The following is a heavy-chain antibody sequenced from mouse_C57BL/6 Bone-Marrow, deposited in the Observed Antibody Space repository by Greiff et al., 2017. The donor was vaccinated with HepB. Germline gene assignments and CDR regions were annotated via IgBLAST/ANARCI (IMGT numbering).Heavy chain of an antibody. Sequence: QVQLQQPGAELVKPGASVKLSCKASGYTFTSYWMQWVKQRPGQGLEWIGEIDPSDSYTNYNQKFKGKATLTVDTSSSTAYMQLSSLTSEGSAVYYCARKIYYDYDGAYWGQGTLVTVSA. CDR1: GYTFTSYW. D-gene: IGHD2-4*01. V-gene: IGHV1-50*01. J-gene: IGHJ3*01. CDR2: IDPSDSYT. CDR3: ARKIYYDYDGAY.